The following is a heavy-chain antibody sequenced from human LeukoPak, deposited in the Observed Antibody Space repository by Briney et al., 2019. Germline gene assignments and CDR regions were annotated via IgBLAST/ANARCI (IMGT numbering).Heavy chain of an antibody. V-gene: IGHV4-39*01. CDR1: GDSVTTTNLY. D-gene: IGHD6-13*01. CDR2: LYYGVNT. CDR3: ARLRVQQLASTYYMDV. Sequence: PSETLSLTFTVSGDSVTTTNLYWGWIRQAPGKGLEWIGSLYYGVNTYYKPSLKSRVTISVVTSLNQFSLILTSVTAADTGVYYCARLRVQQLASTYYMDVCRKGTTVTVSS. J-gene: IGHJ6*03.